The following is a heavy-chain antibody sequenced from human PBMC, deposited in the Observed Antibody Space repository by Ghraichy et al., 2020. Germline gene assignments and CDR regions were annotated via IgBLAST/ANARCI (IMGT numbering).Heavy chain of an antibody. CDR3: ATATMARGAYDY. D-gene: IGHD3-10*01. CDR2: IKQDGSEK. J-gene: IGHJ4*02. CDR1: GFTFSSYW. Sequence: GGSLRLSCAASGFTFSSYWMNWVRQAPGKGREWVANIKQDGSEKYYADSVKGRFTISRDNAKNSLYLQMNSLRAEDTAVYYCATATMARGAYDYWGQGTLVTVSS. V-gene: IGHV3-7*03.